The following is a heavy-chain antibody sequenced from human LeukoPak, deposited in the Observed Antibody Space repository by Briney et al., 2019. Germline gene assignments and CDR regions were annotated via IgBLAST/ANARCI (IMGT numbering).Heavy chain of an antibody. CDR2: IYTSGST. Sequence: SETLSLTCTVSGGSISSGSYYWSWIRQPAGKGLEWIGRIYTSGSTNYNPSLKSRVTISVDTSKNQFSLKLGSVTAADTAVYYCARGNHGYGEPYYFDTWGQGTLVTVSS. CDR1: GGSISSGSYY. J-gene: IGHJ4*02. CDR3: ARGNHGYGEPYYFDT. V-gene: IGHV4-61*02. D-gene: IGHD4-17*01.